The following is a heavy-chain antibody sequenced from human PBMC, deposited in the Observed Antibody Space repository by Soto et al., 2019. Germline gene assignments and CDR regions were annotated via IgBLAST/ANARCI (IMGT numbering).Heavy chain of an antibody. V-gene: IGHV4-30-2*01. D-gene: IGHD2-2*01. CDR2: MYHSGST. J-gene: IGHJ4*02. Sequence: TLSLACAVSGGSISSGGYSWSCIRQPPGKGLEWIGYMYHSGSTYYNPSLKSRVTISIDRSKNQFSLKLSSVTAADTAEYYCPRVPGYWGQRILVSVSS. CDR3: PRVPGY. CDR1: GGSISSGGYS.